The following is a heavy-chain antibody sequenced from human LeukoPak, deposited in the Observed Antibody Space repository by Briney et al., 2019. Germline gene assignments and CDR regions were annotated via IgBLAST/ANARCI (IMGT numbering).Heavy chain of an antibody. D-gene: IGHD6-13*01. V-gene: IGHV3-11*01. Sequence: GGSLRLSCAASGFTFSDYYMNWIRQAPGKGLEWVSYISSSGSTIYYADSVKGRFTISRDNAKNSLYLQMNSLRAEDTAVYYCARARRSGPGIAAAGVYFDYWGQGTLVTVSS. CDR2: ISSSGSTI. CDR3: ARARRSGPGIAAAGVYFDY. CDR1: GFTFSDYY. J-gene: IGHJ4*02.